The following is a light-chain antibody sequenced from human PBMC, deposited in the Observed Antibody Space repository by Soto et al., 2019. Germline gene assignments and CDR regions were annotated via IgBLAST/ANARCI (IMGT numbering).Light chain of an antibody. CDR2: DAS. CDR1: QSVRAY. CDR3: QQRSSWPLT. J-gene: IGKJ4*01. Sequence: IVLTQSPDTLSLSPGERATLSCRASQSVRAYLAWYQQKPGQAPSLLIYDASNRATGIPARFSGRGSGTDFTLTISSLEPEDFGVYYCQQRSSWPLTFGGGTKVDIK. V-gene: IGKV3-11*01.